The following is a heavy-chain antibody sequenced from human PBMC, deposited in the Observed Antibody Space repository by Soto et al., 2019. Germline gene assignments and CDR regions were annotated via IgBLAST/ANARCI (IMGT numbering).Heavy chain of an antibody. J-gene: IGHJ3*02. CDR3: ATESSGSYWFAFDI. Sequence: ASVNVSCKASGYTFTSYGISWVRQAPGQGLEWMGWISAYNGNTNYAQKLQGRVTMTTDTSTSTAYMELRSLRSDDTAVYYCATESSGSYWFAFDIWGQGTMVTVSS. CDR2: ISAYNGNT. CDR1: GYTFTSYG. V-gene: IGHV1-18*01. D-gene: IGHD1-26*01.